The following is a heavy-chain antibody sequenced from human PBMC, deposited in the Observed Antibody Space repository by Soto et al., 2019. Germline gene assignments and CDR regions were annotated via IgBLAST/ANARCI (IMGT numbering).Heavy chain of an antibody. Sequence: SETLSLTCTVSGGSISSSSYYWGWIRQPPGKGLEWIGSIYYSGSTYYNPSLKSRVTISVDTSKNQFSLKLSSVTAADTAVYYCAGGDAGYCSGRGLYYYGMDVWGQGTTVTVSS. CDR2: IYYSGST. CDR1: GGSISSSSYY. V-gene: IGHV4-39*01. J-gene: IGHJ6*02. D-gene: IGHD6-19*01. CDR3: AGGDAGYCSGRGLYYYGMDV.